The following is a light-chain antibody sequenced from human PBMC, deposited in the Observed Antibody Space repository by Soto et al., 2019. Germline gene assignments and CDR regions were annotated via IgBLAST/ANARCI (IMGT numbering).Light chain of an antibody. CDR3: PSYDSSLSAVV. V-gene: IGLV1-40*01. CDR1: SSNIGAGYD. J-gene: IGLJ2*01. CDR2: GNS. Sequence: QSVLTQPPSVSGAPGQRVTISCTGSSSNIGAGYDVHWYQQLPGTAPKLLLYGNSNRPSGVPDRFSGSKSGTSASLAITGLQAEDEADYYCPSYDSSLSAVVFGGGTKLTVL.